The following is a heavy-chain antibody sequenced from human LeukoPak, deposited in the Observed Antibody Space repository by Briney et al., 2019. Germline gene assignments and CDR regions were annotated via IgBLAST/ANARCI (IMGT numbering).Heavy chain of an antibody. CDR1: GFTFSSYD. J-gene: IGHJ6*03. Sequence: GGSLRLSCAASGFTFSSYDMSWVRQAPGKGLEWVSAISDSGCSTYYADSAKGRFTISRDNSKNTLYLQMNSLRAEDTAVYYCAIRAHAYYYYYMDVWGKGTTVTVSS. V-gene: IGHV3-23*01. D-gene: IGHD4-17*01. CDR2: ISDSGCST. CDR3: AIRAHAYYYYYMDV.